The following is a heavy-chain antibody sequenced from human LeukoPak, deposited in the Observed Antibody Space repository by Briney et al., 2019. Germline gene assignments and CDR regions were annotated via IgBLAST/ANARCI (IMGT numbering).Heavy chain of an antibody. D-gene: IGHD4-4*01. CDR2: IYYSGST. V-gene: IGHV4-59*08. J-gene: IGHJ6*02. CDR1: GGSISSYY. CDR3: ARLVGTTSYYYGMDV. Sequence: SETLSLTCTVSGGSISSYYWSWIRQPPGKGLEWIGYIYYSGSTNYNPSLKSRVTISVDTSKNQFSLKLSPVTAADTAVYYCARLVGTTSYYYGMDVWGQGTTVTVSS.